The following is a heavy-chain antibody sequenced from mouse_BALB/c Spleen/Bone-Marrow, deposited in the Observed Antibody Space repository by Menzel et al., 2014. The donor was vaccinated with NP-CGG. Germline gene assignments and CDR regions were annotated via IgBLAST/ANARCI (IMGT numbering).Heavy chain of an antibody. CDR3: ARGGIYYGMDY. CDR2: ISNGGGST. Sequence: EVKLVESGGGLVQPGGSLKLSCATSGFTFSDYYMYWVRQTPEKSLEWVAYISNGGGSTYYPDIVKGRFTISRDNAKNPLYLQMSRLKSEDTAMYCCARGGIYYGMDYWGQGTSVTVSS. CDR1: GFTFSDYY. J-gene: IGHJ4*01. V-gene: IGHV5-12*02.